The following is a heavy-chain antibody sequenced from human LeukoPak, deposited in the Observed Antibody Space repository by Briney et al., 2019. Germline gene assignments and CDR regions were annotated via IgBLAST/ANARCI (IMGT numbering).Heavy chain of an antibody. V-gene: IGHV3-23*01. CDR1: GFTFSNYA. CDR3: AKDPPRGGSDAFDI. Sequence: GGSPRLSCVASGFTFSNYAMNWVRQAPGKGLEWVSGISGSGSSTYYADSVKGRFTISRDNSKNTLYLQMDSLRAEDSAVYYCAKDPPRGGSDAFDIWGQGTGITVSS. D-gene: IGHD2-15*01. CDR2: ISGSGSST. J-gene: IGHJ3*02.